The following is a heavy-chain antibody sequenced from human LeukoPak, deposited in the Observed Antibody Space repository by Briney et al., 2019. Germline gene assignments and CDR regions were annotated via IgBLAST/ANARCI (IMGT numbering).Heavy chain of an antibody. CDR2: IRSNGATA. CDR3: ARGQEFDDGVFDS. D-gene: IGHD1-1*01. V-gene: IGHV3-23*01. Sequence: GGSLRLSCAASGFSSSSFAMTLVRQAPGKGLEWVSTIRSNGATAYNADSVKGRFTISRDNSKNTVYLQMNSLRVEDTAIYYCARGQEFDDGVFDSWGQGTLVTVSS. CDR1: GFSSSSFA. J-gene: IGHJ4*02.